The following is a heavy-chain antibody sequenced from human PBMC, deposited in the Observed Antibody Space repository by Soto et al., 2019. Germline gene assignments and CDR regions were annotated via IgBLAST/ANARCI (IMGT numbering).Heavy chain of an antibody. CDR3: ARWSYLGY. CDR1: GFSFGSYA. J-gene: IGHJ4*02. Sequence: GGSLRLSCAASGFSFGSYALSWVRQAPGKGLEWVSTISGSDGKTFYADSVKGRFSISRDTSQNTLYLQMNSLRADDTAIYYCARWSYLGYWGQGTRVTVSS. V-gene: IGHV3-23*01. CDR2: ISGSDGKT. D-gene: IGHD3-10*01.